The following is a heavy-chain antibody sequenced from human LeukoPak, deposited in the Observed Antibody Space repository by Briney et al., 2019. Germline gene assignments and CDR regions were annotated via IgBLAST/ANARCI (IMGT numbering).Heavy chain of an antibody. CDR1: GVSISSDY. CDR2: IYTSGNT. CDR3: ARENDAYYRAYDI. J-gene: IGHJ3*02. V-gene: IGHV4-4*07. Sequence: SETLLLTCTVSGVSISSDYWSWIRQPAGKGLEWIGRIYTSGNTNYNPSLKSRVTMSVDTSKNQFFLKLSSATAADTAVYYCARENDAYYRAYDIWGQGTLVTVSS. D-gene: IGHD3-10*01.